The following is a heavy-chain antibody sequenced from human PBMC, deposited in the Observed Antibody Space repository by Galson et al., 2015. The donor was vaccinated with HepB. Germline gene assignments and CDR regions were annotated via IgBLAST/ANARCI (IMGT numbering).Heavy chain of an antibody. CDR1: GYTFTGYY. CDR2: INPNSGGT. D-gene: IGHD1-26*01. Sequence: SVKVSCKASGYTFTGYYMHWVRQAPGQGLEWMGWINPNSGGTNYAQKFQGRVTMTRDTSISTAYMELSRLRSDDTAVYYCARSGTFRPLGANVLGGAFDIWGQGTMVTVSS. V-gene: IGHV1-2*02. J-gene: IGHJ3*02. CDR3: ARSGTFRPLGANVLGGAFDI.